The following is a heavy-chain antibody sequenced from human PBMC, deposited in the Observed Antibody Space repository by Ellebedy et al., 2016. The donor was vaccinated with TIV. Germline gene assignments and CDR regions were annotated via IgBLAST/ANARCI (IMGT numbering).Heavy chain of an antibody. D-gene: IGHD5-18*01. CDR3: AKDRTPGDGYWVFDN. V-gene: IGHV3-23*01. Sequence: PGGSLRLSCAASGFAFSRYAMSWVRQAPGKGLEWVSGIVGSGAQKYADSVKGRFTISKDNSKRTVDLQMNSQRAEDTAVYFCAKDRTPGDGYWVFDNWGQGTLVSVSS. J-gene: IGHJ4*02. CDR2: IVGSGA. CDR1: GFAFSRYA.